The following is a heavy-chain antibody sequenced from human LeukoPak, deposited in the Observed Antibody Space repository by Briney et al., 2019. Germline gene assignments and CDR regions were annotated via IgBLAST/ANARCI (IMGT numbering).Heavy chain of an antibody. D-gene: IGHD2-15*01. CDR3: ARALNPLPGTYYFDY. V-gene: IGHV4-4*07. Sequence: PSETLSLTCTVSGASINSHHWSRIRQPAGKGLEWIGRIYISGSTNYNSSLQSRVTMSVDTSKNQFSLNLSSVTAADTAVYYCARALNPLPGTYYFDYWGQGTLVTVSS. CDR2: IYISGST. CDR1: GASINSHH. J-gene: IGHJ4*02.